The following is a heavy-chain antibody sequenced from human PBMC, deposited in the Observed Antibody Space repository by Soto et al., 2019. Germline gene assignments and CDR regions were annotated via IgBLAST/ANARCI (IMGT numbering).Heavy chain of an antibody. V-gene: IGHV1-24*01. CDR1: GGTFSIYA. CDR2: FDPEDGET. D-gene: IGHD3-10*01. Sequence: GASVKVSCKASGGTFSIYAIIWVRQAPGQGLEWMGGFDPEDGETIYAQKFQGRVTMTEDTSTDTAYMELSSLRSEDTAVYYCATGINVLWFGESTYYYGMDVWGQGTTVTVSS. CDR3: ATGINVLWFGESTYYYGMDV. J-gene: IGHJ6*02.